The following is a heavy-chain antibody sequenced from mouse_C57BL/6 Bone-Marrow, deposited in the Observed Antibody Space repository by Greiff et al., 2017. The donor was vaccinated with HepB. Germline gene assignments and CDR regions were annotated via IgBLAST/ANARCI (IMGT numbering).Heavy chain of an antibody. J-gene: IGHJ3*01. Sequence: EVQLVESGGDLVKPGGSLKLSCAASGFTFSSYGMSWVRQTPDKRLEWVATISSGGSYTYYPDSVEGRFTISRDNAKNTLYLQMSSLKSEDTAMYYCARHEDGYYLLFAYWGQGTLVTVSA. D-gene: IGHD2-3*01. CDR1: GFTFSSYG. V-gene: IGHV5-6*01. CDR2: ISSGGSYT. CDR3: ARHEDGYYLLFAY.